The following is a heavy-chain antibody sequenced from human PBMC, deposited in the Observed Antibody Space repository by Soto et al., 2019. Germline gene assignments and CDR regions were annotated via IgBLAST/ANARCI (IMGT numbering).Heavy chain of an antibody. CDR1: GFTFSSYA. Sequence: QVQLVESGGGVVQPGRSLRLSCAASGFTFSSYAMHWVRQAPGKGLEWVAVISYDGSNKYYADSVKGRFTISRDNSKNTLYLQLNSLRAEDTAVYYCARDVGDIVATIGYYYDGMDVWGQGTTVTVSS. CDR2: ISYDGSNK. CDR3: ARDVGDIVATIGYYYDGMDV. D-gene: IGHD5-12*01. J-gene: IGHJ6*02. V-gene: IGHV3-30-3*01.